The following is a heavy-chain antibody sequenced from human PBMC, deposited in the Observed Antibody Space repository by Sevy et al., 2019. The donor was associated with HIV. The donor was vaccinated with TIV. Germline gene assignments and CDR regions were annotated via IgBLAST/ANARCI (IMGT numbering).Heavy chain of an antibody. V-gene: IGHV1-18*01. CDR2: ISAHDGNT. CDR3: GRMDWNGGFGKSLAYYYYGMDV. D-gene: IGHD3-10*01. J-gene: IGHJ6*02. Sequence: ASVKVSCKASGYTFTNFGITWVRQAPGQGLEWMGWISAHDGNTKYAQKFQGRVTMTTDTSTTTAYMEVRSLRSDDTAVYYCGRMDWNGGFGKSLAYYYYGMDVWGQGTTVTVSS. CDR1: GYTFTNFG.